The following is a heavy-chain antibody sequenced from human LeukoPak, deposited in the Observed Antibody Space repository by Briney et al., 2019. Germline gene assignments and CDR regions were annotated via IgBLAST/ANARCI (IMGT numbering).Heavy chain of an antibody. D-gene: IGHD3-10*01. Sequence: SETLSLTCTVSGGSISSYYWSWIRQPPGNGLEWIGYIYTSGSTNYNPYLKSRVTISVDTSKNQFSLKLSSVTAADTAVYYCATSEAVYGSGSYPSNYYYMDVWGKGTTVTVSS. CDR2: IYTSGST. J-gene: IGHJ6*03. CDR3: ATSEAVYGSGSYPSNYYYMDV. V-gene: IGHV4-4*09. CDR1: GGSISSYY.